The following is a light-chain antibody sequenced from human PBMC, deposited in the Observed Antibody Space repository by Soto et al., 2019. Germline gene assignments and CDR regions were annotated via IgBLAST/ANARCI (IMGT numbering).Light chain of an antibody. CDR3: QHYGSSPFT. V-gene: IGKV3-20*01. CDR2: GAS. Sequence: EIVLTQSPGTLSLSPGERATLSCRASQSVSSSYLAWYQQKPGQAPRLLIYGASSRATGIPDRFSGSGSGPDFALTVSRLEPEDLAVYYCQHYGSSPFTCGPGTKVDIK. J-gene: IGKJ3*01. CDR1: QSVSSSY.